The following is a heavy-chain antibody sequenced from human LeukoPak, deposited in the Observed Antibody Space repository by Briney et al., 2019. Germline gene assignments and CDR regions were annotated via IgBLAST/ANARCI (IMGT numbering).Heavy chain of an antibody. D-gene: IGHD6-13*01. J-gene: IGHJ4*02. CDR1: GFTFSNFW. CDR2: IKHDGGGT. CDR3: ARGGPWYSDY. Sequence: GGSLRLSCAASGFTFSNFWMSWVRQAPGKGLEWVAHIKHDGGGTYHVDSVKGRFTISRDNAKNSLYLQTNSLRAEDTAVYYCARGGPWYSDYLGQGSLVTVSS. V-gene: IGHV3-7*05.